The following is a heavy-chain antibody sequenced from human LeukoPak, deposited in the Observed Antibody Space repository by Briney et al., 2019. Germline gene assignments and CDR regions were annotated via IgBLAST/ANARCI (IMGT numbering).Heavy chain of an antibody. J-gene: IGHJ6*03. D-gene: IGHD3-22*01. V-gene: IGHV4-61*02. CDR1: GGSISSGSYY. Sequence: SETLSLTCTVSGGSISSGSYYWSWIRQPAGKGLEWIGRIYTSGSTNYNPSLKSRVTISVDTSKNQFSLKLSSGTAADTAVYYCARAGAYYDSSGYYYYYYYYMDVWGKGTTVTVSS. CDR2: IYTSGST. CDR3: ARAGAYYDSSGYYYYYYYYMDV.